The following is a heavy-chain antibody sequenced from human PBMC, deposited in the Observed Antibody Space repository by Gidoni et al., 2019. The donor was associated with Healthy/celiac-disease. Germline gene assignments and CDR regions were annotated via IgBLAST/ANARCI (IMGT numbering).Heavy chain of an antibody. CDR1: GFTFSSYG. D-gene: IGHD6-13*01. V-gene: IGHV3-30*03. CDR2: ISYDGSNK. CDR3: VSTRAVYSSSWRLDY. Sequence: QVQLVESGGGVVQPGRSLRLSCAASGFTFSSYGRNWVRQAPGKGLGWVAVISYDGSNKYYADSVKGRFTISRDNSKNTLYLQMNSLRAEDTAVYYCVSTRAVYSSSWRLDYWGQGTLVTVSS. J-gene: IGHJ4*02.